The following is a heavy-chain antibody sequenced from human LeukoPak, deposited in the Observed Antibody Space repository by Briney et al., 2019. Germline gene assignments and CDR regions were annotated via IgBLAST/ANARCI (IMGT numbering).Heavy chain of an antibody. V-gene: IGHV4-59*01. CDR2: IYYSGST. CDR3: ARVKGIAVSPLWDY. Sequence: SETLSLTXTVSGGSIRSYYWSWIQQPPGKGLEWIGYIYYSGSTNYNPSLKSRVTISVDTSKNQSSLKLSSVTAADTAVYYCARVKGIAVSPLWDYWGQGTLVTVSS. D-gene: IGHD6-19*01. J-gene: IGHJ4*02. CDR1: GGSIRSYY.